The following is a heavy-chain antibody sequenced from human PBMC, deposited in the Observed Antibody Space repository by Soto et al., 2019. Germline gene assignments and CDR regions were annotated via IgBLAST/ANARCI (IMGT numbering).Heavy chain of an antibody. J-gene: IGHJ4*02. D-gene: IGHD3-22*01. CDR2: ISWNSGSI. CDR3: AKGPYYYDSSVGGDY. V-gene: IGHV3-9*01. CDR1: GFTFDDYA. Sequence: EVQLVESGGGLVQPGRSLRLSCAASGFTFDDYAMHWVLQAPGKGLEWVSGISWNSGSIGYADSVKGRFTISRDNAKNSLYLQMNSLRAEDTALYYCAKGPYYYDSSVGGDYWGQGTLVTVSS.